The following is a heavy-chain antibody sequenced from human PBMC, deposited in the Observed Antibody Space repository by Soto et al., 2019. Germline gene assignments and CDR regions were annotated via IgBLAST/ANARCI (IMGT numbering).Heavy chain of an antibody. CDR3: ARFRITIFGVVTKGFDY. CDR2: INHSGST. Sequence: SETLSLTCTVSGGSISSYYWSWIRQPAGKGLEWIGRINHSGSTNYNPSLKSRVTISVDTSKNQFSLKLSSVTAADTAVYYCARFRITIFGVVTKGFDYWGQGTLVTVSS. J-gene: IGHJ4*02. D-gene: IGHD3-3*01. CDR1: GGSISSYY. V-gene: IGHV4-4*07.